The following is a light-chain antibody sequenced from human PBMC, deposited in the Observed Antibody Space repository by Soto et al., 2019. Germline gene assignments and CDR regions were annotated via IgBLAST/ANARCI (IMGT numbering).Light chain of an antibody. J-gene: IGKJ2*01. CDR1: QTISSTY. CDR3: QQYGGSPRYT. Sequence: EIVLTQSPGTLSLSPGERATLSCRASQTISSTYLAWYQQTPGQAPRLLIFGASTRATGTPDRFSGSGSGTDFTLTIIRLEPEDLAVYYCQQYGGSPRYTFGQGTTLEI. CDR2: GAS. V-gene: IGKV3-20*01.